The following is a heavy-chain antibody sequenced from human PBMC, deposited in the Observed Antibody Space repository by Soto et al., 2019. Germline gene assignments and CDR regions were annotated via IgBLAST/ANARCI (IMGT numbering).Heavy chain of an antibody. J-gene: IGHJ6*03. CDR3: GRHDFYRSYVDV. CDR2: IFYSGRT. D-gene: IGHD2-21*02. V-gene: IGHV4-39*01. CDR1: GASIDSSSTYY. Sequence: QMRLLESGPGLVKPSETLSLTCTVSGASIDSSSTYYWGWIRQPPGKGLEWIGSIFYSGRTSYNPSLRSRITISVDTSNNQFSLKLTSVTAADTAMYYCGRHDFYRSYVDVWGKGTTVTVSS.